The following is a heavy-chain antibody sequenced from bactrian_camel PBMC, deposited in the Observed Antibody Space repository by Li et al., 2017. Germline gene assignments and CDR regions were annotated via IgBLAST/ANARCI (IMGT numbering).Heavy chain of an antibody. V-gene: IGHV3-3*01. Sequence: HVQLVESGGGTVQAGGSLTLSCRASVPINRYCLAWFRQAPGKEREGVAGITRDGAITYGDSVKGRFTISRDRAKNTLYLQMNSLKPEDTAIYYCSAARYYRLGGECRWSDFDYWGQGTQVTVS. CDR3: SAARYYRLGGECRWSDFDY. CDR2: ITRDGAIT. J-gene: IGHJ6*01. D-gene: IGHD3*01. CDR1: VPINRYC.